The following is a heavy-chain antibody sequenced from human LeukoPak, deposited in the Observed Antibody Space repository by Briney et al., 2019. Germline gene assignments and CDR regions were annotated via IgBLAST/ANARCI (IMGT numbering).Heavy chain of an antibody. J-gene: IGHJ4*02. Sequence: PSETLSLTCTVSGGSVSGSDYWIWIRQPPGKGLEWIGYIHHSGNTNYNPSLRSRVTMSVDTSKNQFSLKLSSVTAADTAVYYCARQRFLEWYFDYWGQGTLVTVSS. D-gene: IGHD3-3*01. CDR3: ARQRFLEWYFDY. CDR1: GGSVSGSDY. V-gene: IGHV4-59*08. CDR2: IHHSGNT.